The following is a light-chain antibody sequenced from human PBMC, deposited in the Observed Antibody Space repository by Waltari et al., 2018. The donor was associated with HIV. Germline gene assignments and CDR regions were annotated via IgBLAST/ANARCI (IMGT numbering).Light chain of an antibody. V-gene: IGKV4-1*01. CDR2: WDS. J-gene: IGKJ5*01. CDR3: QQYFTTPIT. CDR1: QSFLSTSDNKNY. Sequence: DIVMTQSPDSLAVSLGERATINCRSRQSFLSTSDNKNYLAWYQQKPGQPPKLLISWDSTRESGVPARFSGSGSGTDFTLTISSLQAEDVAVYYCQQYFTTPITFGQGTRLEIK.